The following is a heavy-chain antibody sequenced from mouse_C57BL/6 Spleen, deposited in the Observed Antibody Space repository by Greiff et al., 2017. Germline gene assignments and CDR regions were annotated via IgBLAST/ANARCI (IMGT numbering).Heavy chain of an antibody. CDR2: IDPSDSYT. V-gene: IGHV1-50*01. CDR3: ARRGPLTD. Sequence: QVQLQQPGAELVKPGASVKLSCKASGYTFTSYWMQWVKQRPGQGLEWIGEIDPSDSYTNYNQKFKGKATLTVDTSSSTAYMQLSSLTSEDSAVYYCARRGPLTDWGQGTTLTVSS. CDR1: GYTFTSYW. J-gene: IGHJ2*01. D-gene: IGHD1-1*01.